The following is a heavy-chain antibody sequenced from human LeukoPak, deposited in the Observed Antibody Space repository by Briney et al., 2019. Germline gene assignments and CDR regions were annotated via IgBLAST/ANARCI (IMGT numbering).Heavy chain of an antibody. D-gene: IGHD6-13*01. J-gene: IGHJ4*02. CDR1: GGSISSYY. CDR2: IYCSGST. Sequence: PSETLSLTCTVSGGSISSYYWSWIRQPPGKGLEWIGYIYCSGSTNYNPSLKSRVTISVDTSKNQFSLKLSSVTAADTAVYYCARHGGSSWTFDYWGQGTLVTVSS. V-gene: IGHV4-59*08. CDR3: ARHGGSSWTFDY.